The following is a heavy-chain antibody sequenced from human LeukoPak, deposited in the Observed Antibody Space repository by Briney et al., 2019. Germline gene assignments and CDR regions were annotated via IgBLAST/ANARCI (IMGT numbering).Heavy chain of an antibody. CDR1: GFTFSSVG. D-gene: IGHD3-10*01. CDR3: ARGRGLTFSYHSFDY. V-gene: IGHV3-48*02. Sequence: GGSLRLSCTASGFTFSSVGMNWVRQAPGRGLEWVSYISSGSSTTYYADSVKGRFTISRDNAKNSMYLQVNSLRDEDTAVYYCARGRGLTFSYHSFDYWGQGTLVTVSS. CDR2: ISSGSSTT. J-gene: IGHJ4*02.